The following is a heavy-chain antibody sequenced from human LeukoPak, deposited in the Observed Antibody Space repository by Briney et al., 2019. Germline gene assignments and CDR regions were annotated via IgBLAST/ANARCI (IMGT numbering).Heavy chain of an antibody. Sequence: RGLEWLGRTYYRSKWYNDYAVSVKSRITINPDTSKNQFSLQLNSVTPEDTAVYYCARGSTAHFDYWGQGTLVTVSS. J-gene: IGHJ4*02. CDR2: TYYRSKWYN. V-gene: IGHV6-1*01. CDR3: ARGSTAHFDY. D-gene: IGHD5/OR15-5a*01.